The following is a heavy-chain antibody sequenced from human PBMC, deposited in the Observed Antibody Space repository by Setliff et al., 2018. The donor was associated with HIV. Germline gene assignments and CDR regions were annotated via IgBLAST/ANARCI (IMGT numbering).Heavy chain of an antibody. CDR2: ISGSGDNT. D-gene: IGHD2-2*02. V-gene: IGHV3-23*01. CDR1: GFTFSNYA. J-gene: IGHJ4*02. CDR3: ARGYCSSTSCYMLYYFDY. Sequence: GGSLRLSCAASGFTFSNYAMSWVRQAPGKGLDWVSVISGSGDNTHYADSVKGRFTISRDNSKNTLYLQMNSLRAEDTAVYYCARGYCSSTSCYMLYYFDYWGQGTLVTVSS.